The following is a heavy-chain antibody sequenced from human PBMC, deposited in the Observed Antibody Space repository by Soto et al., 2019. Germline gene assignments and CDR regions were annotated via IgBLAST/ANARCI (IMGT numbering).Heavy chain of an antibody. J-gene: IGHJ6*02. D-gene: IGHD6-13*01. CDR2: INAYNGNT. CDR1: GYTLTNYG. CDR3: AREITRIAAAGPIREYYYGMDV. V-gene: IGHV1-18*01. Sequence: GASVKVSCKASGYTLTNYGISWVRQAPGQGLEWMGWINAYNGNTNYAQKLQGRVTMTTDTSTSTAYMELRSLRSDDTAVYYCAREITRIAAAGPIREYYYGMDVWGQGTTVTVSS.